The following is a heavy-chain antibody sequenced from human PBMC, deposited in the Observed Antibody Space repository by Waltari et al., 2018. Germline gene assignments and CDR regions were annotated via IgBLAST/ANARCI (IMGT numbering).Heavy chain of an antibody. V-gene: IGHV1-18*01. CDR3: ARSLFGVINHYFYGVDI. CDR2: ISAYNGDT. D-gene: IGHD3-3*01. Sequence: QVQLVQSGAEVKKPGASAKVSCKGSNFKFSTSSFTWERQVPGQGLEWMGWISAYNGDTKYSMKLQGRVSMTTDTSTSTAYMELRSLTSDDTAVYYCARSLFGVINHYFYGVDIWGQGTTVTVSS. CDR1: NFKFSTSS. J-gene: IGHJ6*02.